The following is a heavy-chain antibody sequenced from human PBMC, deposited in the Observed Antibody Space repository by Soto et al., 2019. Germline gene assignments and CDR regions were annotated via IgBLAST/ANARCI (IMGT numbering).Heavy chain of an antibody. D-gene: IGHD5-18*01. CDR2: IWLDGSNK. V-gene: IGHV3-33*01. CDR1: GFTFSSYG. Sequence: QVQLVESGGGVVQPGRSLRLSCAASGFTFSSYGMHWVRQAPGKGLEWVAVIWLDGSNKYYADSVKGRFTISRDNSKNTLYLQMNSVRAEDTAGYYCARGLWSFDYWGQGTLVTVSS. J-gene: IGHJ4*02. CDR3: ARGLWSFDY.